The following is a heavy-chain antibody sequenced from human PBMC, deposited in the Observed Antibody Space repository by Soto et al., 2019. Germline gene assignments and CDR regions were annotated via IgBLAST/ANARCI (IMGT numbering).Heavy chain of an antibody. CDR1: GFSLSTTGVG. CDR3: VQRLGDYGLGREPANYLDP. D-gene: IGHD3-10*01. CDR2: IYWDDDK. Sequence: QITLKESGPPLVRPTQALTLTCTFSGFSLSTTGVGVGWIRQPPGKALEWLALIYWDDDKRYSPSLKSRLTITKDTSKNEVILTISNMEPVDTATYYCVQRLGDYGLGREPANYLDPWGQGNLVTVPS. V-gene: IGHV2-5*02. J-gene: IGHJ5*02.